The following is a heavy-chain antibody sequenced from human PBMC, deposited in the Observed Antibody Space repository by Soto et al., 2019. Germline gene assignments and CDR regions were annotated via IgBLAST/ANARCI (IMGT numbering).Heavy chain of an antibody. Sequence: GGSLRLSCAASGFTFSNYWMQWVRQAPGKGLVWVSRIHNDGRKTIYADSVKGRFTISRDNAKNTLYLQMNSLRAEETAVYYCARQNNYGSDYWGQGTLVTVSS. CDR2: IHNDGRKT. J-gene: IGHJ4*02. CDR1: GFTFSNYW. D-gene: IGHD3-10*01. CDR3: ARQNNYGSDY. V-gene: IGHV3-74*01.